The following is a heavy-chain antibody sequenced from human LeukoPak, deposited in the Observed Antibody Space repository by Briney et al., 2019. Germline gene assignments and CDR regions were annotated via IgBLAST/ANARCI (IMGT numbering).Heavy chain of an antibody. Sequence: GGSLRLSCAASGFTFSSYNMNWVRQAPGKGLECIAYISSSSSTIYYADSVKGRFTISRDNAKNSVSLQMNSLRAEDTAVYYCARESYADLFDYWGQGTLVTVSS. CDR2: ISSSSSTI. D-gene: IGHD4-17*01. CDR1: GFTFSSYN. CDR3: ARESYADLFDY. J-gene: IGHJ4*02. V-gene: IGHV3-48*01.